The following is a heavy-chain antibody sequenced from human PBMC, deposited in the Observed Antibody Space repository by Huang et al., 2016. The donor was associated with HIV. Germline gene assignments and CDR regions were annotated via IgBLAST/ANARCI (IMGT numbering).Heavy chain of an antibody. CDR2: VYERGTT. V-gene: IGHV4-59*02. J-gene: IGHJ5*02. D-gene: IGHD6-19*01. Sequence: QVRLQESGPGLVKPSETLSLSCTVSGDSVSSHYWGWIRHPPGKGLEWIWTVYERGTTKYNPRLKSRITISVDTSKNGFSLNITSVSAADTAMYFCVRDQGRLAVGGIDNWFDPWGQGALVTVSS. CDR3: VRDQGRLAVGGIDNWFDP. CDR1: GDSVSSHY.